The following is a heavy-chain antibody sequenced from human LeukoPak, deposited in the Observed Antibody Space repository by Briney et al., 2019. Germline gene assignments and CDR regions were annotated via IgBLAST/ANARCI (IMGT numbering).Heavy chain of an antibody. D-gene: IGHD1-26*01. CDR2: IKTDGSAK. J-gene: IGHJ4*02. V-gene: IGHV3-7*01. CDR1: GFRFSDYW. CDR3: AKDRLVGGSDRHPLDY. Sequence: GGSLRLSCAASGFRFSDYWMTWVRQAPGKGLECVANIKTDGSAKYYPDSVKGRFTVSRDNAKNSLYLQMTSLRAEDTAVYYCAKDRLVGGSDRHPLDYRGQGTLVTVSS.